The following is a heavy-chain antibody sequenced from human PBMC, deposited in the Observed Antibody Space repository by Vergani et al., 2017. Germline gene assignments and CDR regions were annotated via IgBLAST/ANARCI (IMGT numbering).Heavy chain of an antibody. D-gene: IGHD2-8*01. CDR3: ARNGGMDV. Sequence: EMQLVQSGAEVKKPGESLRISCKGSGYTFINFWINWVRQMPGKGLEWMGRIDPSDSNINYSPSFQDNVTISADQTISTAYLQWRSLKASDTAVYYCARNGGMDVWGQGTTVTVSS. CDR1: GYTFINFW. V-gene: IGHV5-10-1*03. J-gene: IGHJ6*02. CDR2: IDPSDSNI.